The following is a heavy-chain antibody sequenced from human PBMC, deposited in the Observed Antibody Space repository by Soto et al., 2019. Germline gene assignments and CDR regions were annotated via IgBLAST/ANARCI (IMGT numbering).Heavy chain of an antibody. CDR3: ARVWGALAPIAGWFGP. CDR2: IYQTGST. CDR1: NGSITSGNW. J-gene: IGHJ5*02. V-gene: IGHV4-4*02. D-gene: IGHD3-16*01. Sequence: QVQLQESGPGLVKPSGTLSLTCAVSNGSITSGNWWSWVRQPPGKGLEWIGDIYQTGSTNYNPSLRSRVIISVDTSKKNFSLSLSSVTAADTAVYFCARVWGALAPIAGWFGPWGRGILVTVSS.